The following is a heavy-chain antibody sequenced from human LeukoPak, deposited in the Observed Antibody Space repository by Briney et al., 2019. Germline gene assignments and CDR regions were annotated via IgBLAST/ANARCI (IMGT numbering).Heavy chain of an antibody. V-gene: IGHV4-59*08. Sequence: KPSETLSLTCTVSGGSISSYYWSWIRQPPGKGLEYIGYIYYSGSTNYNPSLKSRVTISVDMSRNQFSLKLSSVTAADTAVYYCARHTRDGYNSPYYLNYWGQGTLVTVSS. CDR3: ARHTRDGYNSPYYLNY. D-gene: IGHD5-24*01. J-gene: IGHJ4*02. CDR2: IYYSGST. CDR1: GGSISSYY.